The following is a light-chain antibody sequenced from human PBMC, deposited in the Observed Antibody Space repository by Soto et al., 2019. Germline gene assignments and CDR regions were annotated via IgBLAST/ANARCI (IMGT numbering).Light chain of an antibody. CDR2: AAS. Sequence: DIQMTQSPSSLSASVGDRVTITCRASQTISGYLNWYQQKPGKAPELLIYAASYLGNGVPSRFSGSGSGTYFTLTISSLQPEDFAVYYCQQYSNWPPITFGQGTRLEI. CDR1: QTISGY. CDR3: QQYSNWPPIT. J-gene: IGKJ5*01. V-gene: IGKV1-39*01.